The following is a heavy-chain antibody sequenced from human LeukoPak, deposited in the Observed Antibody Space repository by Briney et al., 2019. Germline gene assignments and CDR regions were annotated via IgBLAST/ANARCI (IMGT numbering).Heavy chain of an antibody. J-gene: IGHJ3*02. CDR1: GYSFTSYW. CDR3: ATEIGRCSSTSCYDAFDI. D-gene: IGHD2-2*01. CDR2: IYTGDSDT. V-gene: IGHV5-51*01. Sequence: GESLKISCKGFGYSFTSYWIGWVRQMPGKGQEWMGIIYTGDSDTRYSPSFQGQVTISADKSISTAYLQWSSLKASDTAMYYCATEIGRCSSTSCYDAFDIWGQGTMVTVSS.